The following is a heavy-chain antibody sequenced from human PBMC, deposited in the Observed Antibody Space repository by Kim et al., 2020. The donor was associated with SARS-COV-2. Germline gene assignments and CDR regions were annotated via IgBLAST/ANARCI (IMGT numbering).Heavy chain of an antibody. Sequence: YTPSLCRVMTISRDTSTNQFTLRLSSVTAADTAGYYCARSKAAGDDAVDVWGQGTMVTVSS. V-gene: IGHV4-59*01. D-gene: IGHD6-25*01. CDR3: ARSKAAGDDAVDV. J-gene: IGHJ3*01.